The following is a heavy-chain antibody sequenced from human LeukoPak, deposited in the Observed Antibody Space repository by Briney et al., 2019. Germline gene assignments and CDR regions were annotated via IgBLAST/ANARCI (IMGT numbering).Heavy chain of an antibody. D-gene: IGHD3-10*01. V-gene: IGHV4-61*02. CDR3: AVDSVRGVLGFDP. Sequence: SQTLSLTCTVSGGSISSGLYYWSWIRQPAGKGLEWIGRIYTSGSTNYNPSLKSRVTISVDTSKNQFSLKLSSVTAADTAVYYCAVDSVRGVLGFDPWGQGTLVTVSS. J-gene: IGHJ5*02. CDR2: IYTSGST. CDR1: GGSISSGLYY.